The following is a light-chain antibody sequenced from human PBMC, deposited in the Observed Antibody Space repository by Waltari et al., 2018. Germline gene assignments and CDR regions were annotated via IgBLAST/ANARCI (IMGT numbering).Light chain of an antibody. CDR3: QQHNDWPPWT. J-gene: IGKJ1*01. V-gene: IGKV3-15*01. CDR2: GAS. CDR1: QNVNSN. Sequence: EIIMTQSPATLSLSPGERATLSCRASQNVNSNIAWYQQKPGQAPRLLIYGASIRATGIPARFSGSGSGTQFTLTINSLQSEDSAVYFCQQHNDWPPWTFGQGTKVELK.